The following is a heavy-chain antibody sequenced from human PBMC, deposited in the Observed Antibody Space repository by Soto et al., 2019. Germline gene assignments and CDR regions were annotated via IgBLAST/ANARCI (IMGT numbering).Heavy chain of an antibody. CDR2: IYYSGST. CDR1: GGSISSYY. J-gene: IGHJ4*02. V-gene: IGHV4-59*01. CDR3: ARAPQRVGATTPFDY. Sequence: PSETLSLTCTVSGGSISSYYWSWIRQPPGKGLEWIGYIYYSGSTNYNPSLKSRVTISVDTSKNQFSLKLSSVTAADTAVYYCARAPQRVGATTPFDYWGQGTLVTVSS. D-gene: IGHD1-26*01.